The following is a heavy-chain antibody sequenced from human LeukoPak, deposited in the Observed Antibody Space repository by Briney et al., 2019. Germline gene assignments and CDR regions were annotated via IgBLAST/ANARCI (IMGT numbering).Heavy chain of an antibody. CDR3: AKDRTRISAAGTEPDY. J-gene: IGHJ4*02. Sequence: GRSLRLSCAASGFTFSSYGMHWVRQAPGRGLEWVAVISYDGNDKYYVDSVKGRFTISRDNSKNTLFLQMNSLRAEDTAIYYCAKDRTRISAAGTEPDYWGQGTLVTVSS. CDR1: GFTFSSYG. V-gene: IGHV3-30*18. CDR2: ISYDGNDK. D-gene: IGHD6-13*01.